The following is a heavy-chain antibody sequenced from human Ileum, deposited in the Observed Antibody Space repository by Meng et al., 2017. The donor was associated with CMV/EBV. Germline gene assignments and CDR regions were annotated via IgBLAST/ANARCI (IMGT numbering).Heavy chain of an antibody. V-gene: IGHV6-1*01. Sequence: SGGSATCNCIRRSPSSALEWLGRTDVRSNWYHDYAISVHSRITIIPVTAKSQLSLQLSCVTPEDTTVEYCARGRSYDPSDSYPRRTDYWGQGTLVTVSS. J-gene: IGHJ4*02. CDR2: TDVRSNWYH. CDR1: SGGSAT. D-gene: IGHD3-22*01. CDR3: ARGRSYDPSDSYPRRTDY.